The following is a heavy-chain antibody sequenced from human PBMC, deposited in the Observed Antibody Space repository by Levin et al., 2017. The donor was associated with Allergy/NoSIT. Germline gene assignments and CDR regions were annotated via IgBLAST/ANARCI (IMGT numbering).Heavy chain of an antibody. D-gene: IGHD3-22*01. V-gene: IGHV3-30*18. CDR3: AKGSMIVVVPDFDY. Sequence: GGSLRLSCAASGFTFSSYGMHWVRQAPGKGLEWVAVISYDGSNKYYADSVKGRFTISRDNSKNTLYLQMNSLRAEDTAVYYCAKGSMIVVVPDFDYWGRGTLVTVSS. CDR1: GFTFSSYG. CDR2: ISYDGSNK. J-gene: IGHJ4*02.